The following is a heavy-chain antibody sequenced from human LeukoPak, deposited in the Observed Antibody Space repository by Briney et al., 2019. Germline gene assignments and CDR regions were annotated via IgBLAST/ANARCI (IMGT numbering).Heavy chain of an antibody. CDR2: VNEDGSEK. CDR1: GFTLRTYW. D-gene: IGHD3-22*01. Sequence: GGSLRLSCEVSGFTLRTYWMTWVRQSRGGGVKWVASVNEDGSEKYLVESVKGRFNISRDTAKSSLFLQLHSLGAEDTAVYYCARGFAWLGNWGQGTRVTVFS. CDR3: ARGFAWLGN. J-gene: IGHJ4*02. V-gene: IGHV3-7*05.